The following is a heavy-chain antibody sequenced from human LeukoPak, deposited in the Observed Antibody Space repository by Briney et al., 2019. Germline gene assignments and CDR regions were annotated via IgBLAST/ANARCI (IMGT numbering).Heavy chain of an antibody. J-gene: IGHJ4*02. V-gene: IGHV1-8*01. D-gene: IGHD3-16*01. CDR3: ARGGGITIAY. CDR2: MNPNTGNA. CDR1: GHTFTSHD. Sequence: ASVKVSCKASGHTFTSHDISWVRQATGQGPEWMGWMNPNTGNAGYGPKFQGRVTMTRNTSVSTAYMELRSLRSDDTAVYYCARGGGITIAYWGQGTLVTVSS.